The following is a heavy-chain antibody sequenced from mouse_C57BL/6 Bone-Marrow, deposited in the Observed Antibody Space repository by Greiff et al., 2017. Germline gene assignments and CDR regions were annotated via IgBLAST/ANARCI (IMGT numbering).Heavy chain of an antibody. V-gene: IGHV1-15*01. Sequence: QVQLKQSGAELVRPGASVTLSCKASGYTFTDYEMHWVKQTPVHGLEWIGAIDPETGGTAYNQKFKGKAILTADKSSSTAYMELRSLTSEDSAVYYCTRFYYGIYFDYWGQGTTLTVSS. J-gene: IGHJ2*01. CDR3: TRFYYGIYFDY. CDR1: GYTFTDYE. D-gene: IGHD2-1*01. CDR2: IDPETGGT.